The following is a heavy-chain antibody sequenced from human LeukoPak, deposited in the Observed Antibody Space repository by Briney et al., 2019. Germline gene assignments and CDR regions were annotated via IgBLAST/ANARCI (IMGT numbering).Heavy chain of an antibody. CDR3: ARHSPTLGEGWYAY. V-gene: IGHV5-51*01. Sequence: GESLKISCEASGYRFNDYWIAWVRQMPGKGLEWMGIIYPGDSDTRYSPSFHGQVTISVDKSISTAYLQRSSLTASDTAIYYCARHSPTLGEGWYAYWGQGTLVTVSS. J-gene: IGHJ4*02. D-gene: IGHD3-10*01. CDR1: GYRFNDYW. CDR2: IYPGDSDT.